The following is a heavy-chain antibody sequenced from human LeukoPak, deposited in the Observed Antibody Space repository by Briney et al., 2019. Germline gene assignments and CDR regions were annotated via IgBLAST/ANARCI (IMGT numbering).Heavy chain of an antibody. CDR3: ARDRGDKNDYYYGMDV. J-gene: IGHJ6*02. V-gene: IGHV4-59*01. CDR2: IYYSGST. D-gene: IGHD3-10*01. CDR1: GGSISDYY. Sequence: SETLSLTCTVSGGSISDYYWNWIRQPPGKGLEWIGYIYYSGSTNYNPSLKSRVTISVDTSKNQFSLKLSSVTAADTAVYYCARDRGDKNDYYYGMDVWGQGTTVTVSS.